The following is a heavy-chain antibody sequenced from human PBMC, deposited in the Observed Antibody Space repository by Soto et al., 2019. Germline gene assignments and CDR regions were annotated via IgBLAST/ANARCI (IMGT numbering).Heavy chain of an antibody. D-gene: IGHD2-15*01. CDR3: ARDYSYQRAMDV. Sequence: XVCLRLSCAACGFTLSNLAMYWVRQAPGKGLEWVTVISYDGSHKYYADSVKGRFTISRDNSKNTLYLQTNNLRAEDSAMYFCARDYSYQRAMDVWGQGTTVTVPS. J-gene: IGHJ6*02. V-gene: IGHV3-30-3*01. CDR1: GFTLSNLA. CDR2: ISYDGSHK.